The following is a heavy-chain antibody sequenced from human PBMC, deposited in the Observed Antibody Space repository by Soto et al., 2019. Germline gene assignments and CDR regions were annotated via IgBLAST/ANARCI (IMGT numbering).Heavy chain of an antibody. CDR2: FFWDDDT. CDR3: ARSRAAWTNAFDV. CDR1: GFSLTTNGVG. Sequence: QIALKESGPALVKPTQTLTLTCSFSGFSLTTNGVGVGWIRQPPGKALEWLAIFFWDDDTRYSLSLKSRLTITKDASRNLVALTMTNMAPADTGTYYCARSRAAWTNAFDVWGQGTLVSVSS. J-gene: IGHJ3*01. V-gene: IGHV2-5*02. D-gene: IGHD3-10*01.